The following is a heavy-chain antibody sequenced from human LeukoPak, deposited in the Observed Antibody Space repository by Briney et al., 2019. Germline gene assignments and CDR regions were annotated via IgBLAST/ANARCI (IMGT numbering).Heavy chain of an antibody. D-gene: IGHD3-16*01. V-gene: IGHV3-48*03. CDR2: ISSDGTTI. CDR3: VAARQYVGAFDI. J-gene: IGHJ3*02. Sequence: GGSLRLSCAASAFTFSIYAMSWVRQAPGKGLEWVSYISSDGTTIKYADSVKGRFTISRDDAKRSLYLQMNGLRADDMAIYLCVAARQYVGAFDIWGQGTVVTVSS. CDR1: AFTFSIYA.